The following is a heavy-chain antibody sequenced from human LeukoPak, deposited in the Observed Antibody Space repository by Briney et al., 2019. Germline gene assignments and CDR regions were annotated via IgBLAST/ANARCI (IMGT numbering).Heavy chain of an antibody. CDR2: ISHIGSYI. CDR1: GFTFNYYS. J-gene: IGHJ4*02. CDR3: ARDWGSWDFDF. Sequence: PGGSLRLSCAASGFTFNYYSMNWVRQAPGKGLEWVSSISHIGSYIYYSDSVKGRFTISRDNAKNSLYLQMNSLRAEDTAVYFCARDWGSWDFDFWGQGTLVTASS. D-gene: IGHD6-13*01. V-gene: IGHV3-21*01.